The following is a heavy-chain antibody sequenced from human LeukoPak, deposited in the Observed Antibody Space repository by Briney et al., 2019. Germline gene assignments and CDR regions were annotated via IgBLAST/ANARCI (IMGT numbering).Heavy chain of an antibody. CDR3: ARDDSGSSVAFDI. CDR2: ISFSSSTI. CDR1: GFTFSSYS. Sequence: GGSLRLSCAASGFTFSSYSMNWVRQAPGKGLQWASYISFSSSTIYYADSVKGRFTISRDNAKNSLYLQMNSLRAEDTAVYYCARDDSGSSVAFDIWGQGTLVTVSS. J-gene: IGHJ3*02. V-gene: IGHV3-48*01. D-gene: IGHD1-26*01.